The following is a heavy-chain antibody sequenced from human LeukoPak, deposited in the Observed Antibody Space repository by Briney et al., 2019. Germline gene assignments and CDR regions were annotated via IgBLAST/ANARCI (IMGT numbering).Heavy chain of an antibody. J-gene: IGHJ5*02. Sequence: SETLSLTCAVYGGSFSGYYWSWIRQPPGKGLEWIGEINHSGSTNYNPSLKSRVTISVDTSKNQFSLKLSSVTAADTAEYYCARVHSTGWVGAWGQGTLVTVSS. CDR1: GGSFSGYY. CDR3: ARVHSTGWVGA. CDR2: INHSGST. D-gene: IGHD6-19*01. V-gene: IGHV4-34*01.